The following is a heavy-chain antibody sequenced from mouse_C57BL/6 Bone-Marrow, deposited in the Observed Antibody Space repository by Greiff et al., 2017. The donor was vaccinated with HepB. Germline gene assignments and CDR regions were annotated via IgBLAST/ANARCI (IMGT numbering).Heavy chain of an antibody. J-gene: IGHJ4*01. CDR3: ARYGTMDY. CDR1: GFTFTDYY. CDR2: IRNKANGYTT. Sequence: EVKVVESGVGLVQPGGSLSLSCAASGFTFTDYYMSWVRQPPGKALEWLGFIRNKANGYTTEYSASVKGRFTISRDNSQSILYLQMNALRAEYSATYYCARYGTMDYWGQGTSVTVSS. V-gene: IGHV7-3*01.